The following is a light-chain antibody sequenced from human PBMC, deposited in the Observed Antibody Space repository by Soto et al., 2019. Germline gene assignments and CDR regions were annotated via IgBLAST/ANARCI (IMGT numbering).Light chain of an antibody. CDR1: SSDVGSYNL. CDR2: EDS. Sequence: QSALTQPASVSGSPGQSITISCTGTSSDVGSYNLVSWYQQYPGKVPKLMIYEDSTRPSGVSNRFSGSKSGNTASLTISGLKAEDEADYYCCSYAGSSTVVFGGGTKLTVL. CDR3: CSYAGSSTVV. V-gene: IGLV2-23*01. J-gene: IGLJ2*01.